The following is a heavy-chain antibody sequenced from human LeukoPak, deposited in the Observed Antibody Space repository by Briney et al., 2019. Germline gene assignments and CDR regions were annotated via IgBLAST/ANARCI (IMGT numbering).Heavy chain of an antibody. CDR1: GFTFSSYW. D-gene: IGHD6-19*01. CDR3: AKVAVAGFDY. V-gene: IGHV3-7*01. CDR2: IKQDGSEK. Sequence: GGSLRLSCAASGFTFSSYWLTWVRQAPGKGLEWVANIKQDGSEKFYVDSVKGRFTISRDNAKNSLYLQMNSLRAEDTAVYYCAKVAVAGFDYWGQGTLVTVSS. J-gene: IGHJ4*02.